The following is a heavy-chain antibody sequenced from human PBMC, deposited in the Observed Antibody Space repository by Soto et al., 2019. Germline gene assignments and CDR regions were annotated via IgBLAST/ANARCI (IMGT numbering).Heavy chain of an antibody. J-gene: IGHJ3*02. CDR3: AKGSSGRVGAFDI. CDR1: GFTFSSYA. CDR2: ISGSGGST. Sequence: PGGSLSLSCAASGFTFSSYAMSWVRQAPGKGLEWVSAISGSGGSTYYADSVKGRFTISRDNSKNTLYLQMNSLRAEDTAVYYCAKGSSGRVGAFDIWGQGTMVTVSS. D-gene: IGHD6-19*01. V-gene: IGHV3-23*01.